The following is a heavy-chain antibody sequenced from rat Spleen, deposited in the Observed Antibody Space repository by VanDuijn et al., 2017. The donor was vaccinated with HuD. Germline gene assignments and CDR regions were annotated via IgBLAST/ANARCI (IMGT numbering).Heavy chain of an antibody. V-gene: IGHV5-34*01. CDR1: GFTFSDYG. J-gene: IGHJ3*01. CDR2: ISSSSGTI. Sequence: EVQLVESGGGLVQPGRSLKLSCVASGFTFSDYGMNWIRQAPGKGLEWVAYISSSSGTIYYVDTVKGRFTISRDNAKNTLYLQLSSLRSEDTATYYCAKRDYDGYYPFAYWGQGTLVTVSS. CDR3: AKRDYDGYYPFAY. D-gene: IGHD1-12*03.